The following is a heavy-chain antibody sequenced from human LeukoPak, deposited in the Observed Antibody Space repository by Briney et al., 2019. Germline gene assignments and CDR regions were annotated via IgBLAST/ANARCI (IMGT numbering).Heavy chain of an antibody. CDR2: FHSSGSTSGST. CDR3: ASSPSHDFGDYADYFDF. J-gene: IGHJ4*02. Sequence: GSLRLSCAASGFTFSSYVMSWIRQPAGKGLEWIGRFHSSGSTSGSTNYNPSLKSRVSMSVDTSKNQFSLKLNSVSAADTAVYYCASSPSHDFGDYADYFDFWGQGTLVTVSS. D-gene: IGHD4-17*01. CDR1: GFTFSSYV. V-gene: IGHV4-4*07.